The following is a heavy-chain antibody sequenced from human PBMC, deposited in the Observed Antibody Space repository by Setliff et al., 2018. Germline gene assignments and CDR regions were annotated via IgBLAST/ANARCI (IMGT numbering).Heavy chain of an antibody. CDR3: ARHGLQFLEWLSAFDY. Sequence: SETLSLTCAVSGYSISSGYYWGWIRQPPGKGLEWIGNIYHSGSTYYNPSLKSRVTISVDTSKNQFSLKLTSVTAADTAVYYCARHGLQFLEWLSAFDYWGQGTPVTVSS. CDR2: IYHSGST. J-gene: IGHJ4*02. CDR1: GYSISSGYY. V-gene: IGHV4-38-2*01. D-gene: IGHD3-3*01.